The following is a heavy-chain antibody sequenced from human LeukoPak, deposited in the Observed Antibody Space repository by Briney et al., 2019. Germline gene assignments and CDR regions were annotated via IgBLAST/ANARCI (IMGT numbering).Heavy chain of an antibody. V-gene: IGHV3-48*04. D-gene: IGHD3-22*01. CDR2: ISSSSSTI. Sequence: PGGSLRLSCAASGFTFSSYSMNWVCQAPGKGLEWVSYISSSSSTIYYADSVKGRFTISRDNAKNTLYLQMNSLRAEDTAVYYCAKDPGYYYDSSGSFDYWGQGTLVTVSS. CDR3: AKDPGYYYDSSGSFDY. CDR1: GFTFSSYS. J-gene: IGHJ4*02.